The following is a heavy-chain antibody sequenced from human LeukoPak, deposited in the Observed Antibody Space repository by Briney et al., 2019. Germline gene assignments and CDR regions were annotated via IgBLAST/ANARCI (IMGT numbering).Heavy chain of an antibody. CDR3: ARDGEGVAISVNYWFDP. Sequence: SVKVSCKASGGTFSSYAISWVRQAPGQGLEWMGGIIPIFGTANYAQKFQGRVTITADGSTSTAYMELSSLRSEDTAVYYCARDGEGVAISVNYWFDPWGQGTLVTVSS. J-gene: IGHJ5*02. CDR2: IIPIFGTA. V-gene: IGHV1-69*13. CDR1: GGTFSSYA. D-gene: IGHD3-10*01.